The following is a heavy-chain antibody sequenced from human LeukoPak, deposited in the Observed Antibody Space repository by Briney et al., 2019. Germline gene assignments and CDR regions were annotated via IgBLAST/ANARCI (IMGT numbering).Heavy chain of an antibody. CDR1: GFTFTSYS. CDR2: ISSRSATV. CDR3: ARDHPNDSSGYLGNDY. Sequence: PGGSLRLSCVASGFTFTSYSMNWVRQAPGKGLECVSYISSRSATVYYADSVKGRFTISRDNAKSSLYLQMNSLRADDTAVYYCARDHPNDSSGYLGNDYWGQGTLVTVSS. V-gene: IGHV3-48*04. J-gene: IGHJ4*02. D-gene: IGHD3-22*01.